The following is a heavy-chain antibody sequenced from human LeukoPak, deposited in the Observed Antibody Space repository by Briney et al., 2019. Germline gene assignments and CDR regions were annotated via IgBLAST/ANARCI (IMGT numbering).Heavy chain of an antibody. D-gene: IGHD1-20*01. J-gene: IGHJ3*02. CDR3: ARNRNWRYYLDI. Sequence: GASETVSCKASVYTFTGYYMHWVRQAPGQGLEWMGRINPNSGGTNYAQKFQGRVTMTRDTSISTAYLELRRLRSDDTAVYYCARNRNWRYYLDIWGQGTMVTVSS. CDR1: VYTFTGYY. CDR2: INPNSGGT. V-gene: IGHV1-2*06.